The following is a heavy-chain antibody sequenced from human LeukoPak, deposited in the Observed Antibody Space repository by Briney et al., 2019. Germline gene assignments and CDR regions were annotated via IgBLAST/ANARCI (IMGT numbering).Heavy chain of an antibody. CDR1: GYTFTSYY. CDR3: TTWSRPGGYFRGWYLDL. V-gene: IGHV1-46*01. J-gene: IGHJ2*01. D-gene: IGHD3-22*01. Sequence: ASVKVSCKASGYTFTSYYMHWVRQAPGQGLEWMGIINPSGGSTSYAQKFQGRVTMTRDTSICTGYMELSRLRSADTAVYYCTTWSRPGGYFRGWYLDLWGRGTLVTVSS. CDR2: INPSGGST.